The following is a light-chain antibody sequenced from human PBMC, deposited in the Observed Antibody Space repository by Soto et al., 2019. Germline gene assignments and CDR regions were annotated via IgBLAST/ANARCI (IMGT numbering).Light chain of an antibody. CDR1: QSITTY. CDR3: QQSYTSPAWT. Sequence: DIQMTQSPSSLSATVGDRVTITCRASQSITTYLNWYQQKPGKAPKLLIYAASSLQSGVPSRFTCSGSGTDFTLTISSLQPEDFATYYCQQSYTSPAWTFGQGTKVEIK. J-gene: IGKJ1*01. CDR2: AAS. V-gene: IGKV1-39*01.